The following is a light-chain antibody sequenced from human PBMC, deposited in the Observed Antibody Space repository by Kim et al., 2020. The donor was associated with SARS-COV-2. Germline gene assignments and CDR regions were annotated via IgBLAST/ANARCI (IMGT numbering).Light chain of an antibody. CDR3: QQYNSYLT. J-gene: IGKJ4*01. Sequence: YASVGDRVTITCRASKSISIYLAWYQQKPGKAPKLLIYKASSLESGVPARFSGSGSGTEFTLSIRSLQPDDFATYYCQQYNSYLTFGGGTKVDIK. CDR1: KSISIY. V-gene: IGKV1-5*03. CDR2: KAS.